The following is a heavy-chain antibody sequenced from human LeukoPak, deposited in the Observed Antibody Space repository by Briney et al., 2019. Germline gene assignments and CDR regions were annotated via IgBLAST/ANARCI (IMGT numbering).Heavy chain of an antibody. V-gene: IGHV3-53*01. CDR1: GFTVSSNY. CDR2: IYSGGST. Sequence: GGSLRLSCAASGFTVSSNYMSWVRQAPGKGLEWVSVIYSGGSTYYADSVKGRFTISRDNSKNTLYLQMNSLRAEDTAVYYCARGITMVRGVIHRLLRSDYYYGMDVWGQGTTVTVSS. CDR3: ARGITMVRGVIHRLLRSDYYYGMDV. D-gene: IGHD3-10*01. J-gene: IGHJ6*02.